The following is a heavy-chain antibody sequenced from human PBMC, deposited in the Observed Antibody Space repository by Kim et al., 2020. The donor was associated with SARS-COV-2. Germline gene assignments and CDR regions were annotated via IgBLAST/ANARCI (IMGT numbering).Heavy chain of an antibody. Sequence: TITYADSVRGRFTISRDNAKSMLYLQMNSLRGEDTAVYYCAKDPHWGLGYWGQGTLVTVSS. D-gene: IGHD7-27*01. V-gene: IGHV3-74*01. CDR3: AKDPHWGLGY. CDR2: TI. J-gene: IGHJ4*02.